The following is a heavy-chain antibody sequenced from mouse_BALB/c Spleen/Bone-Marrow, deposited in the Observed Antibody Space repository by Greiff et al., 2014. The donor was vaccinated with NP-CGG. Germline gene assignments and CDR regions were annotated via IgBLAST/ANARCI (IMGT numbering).Heavy chain of an antibody. V-gene: IGHV1-4*01. D-gene: IGHD2-1*01. J-gene: IGHJ3*01. CDR1: GYTFTSYT. CDR3: ARESYGNWFAY. Sequence: QVQLQQPGAELARPGASVKMSCKASGYTFTSYTMHWVKQRPGQGLKWIGYINPSSGYTNYNQKFKDKATLTADKSSSTAYMQLSSLTSEDSAVYYCARESYGNWFAYWGQGTLVTVSA. CDR2: INPSSGYT.